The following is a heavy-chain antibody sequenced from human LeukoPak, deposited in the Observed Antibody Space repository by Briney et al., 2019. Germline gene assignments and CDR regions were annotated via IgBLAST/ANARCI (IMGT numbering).Heavy chain of an antibody. D-gene: IGHD3-9*01. J-gene: IGHJ4*02. V-gene: IGHV4-59*01. Sequence: PSETLSLTCTVSGGSISSDYWSWIRQSPGEGLEWIGYIYDSDSTNYNPSLKSRVTISRDTSKNHFSLKVSSVTVADTAMYYCARSYAGYQFDSWGQGILVTVSS. CDR1: GGSISSDY. CDR2: IYDSDST. CDR3: ARSYAGYQFDS.